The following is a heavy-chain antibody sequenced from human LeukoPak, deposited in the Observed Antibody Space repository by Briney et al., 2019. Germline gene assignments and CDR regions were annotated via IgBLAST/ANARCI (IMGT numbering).Heavy chain of an antibody. Sequence: ASVKVSCKASGYTFTGYYMHWVRQAPGQGLEWMGWINPNSGGTNYAQKFQGRVTMTRDTSISTAYMELSRLRSDDTAVYYCARDIGIAARPYYYYMHVWGKGTTVTVSS. J-gene: IGHJ6*03. CDR1: GYTFTGYY. D-gene: IGHD6-6*01. CDR2: INPNSGGT. V-gene: IGHV1-2*02. CDR3: ARDIGIAARPYYYYMHV.